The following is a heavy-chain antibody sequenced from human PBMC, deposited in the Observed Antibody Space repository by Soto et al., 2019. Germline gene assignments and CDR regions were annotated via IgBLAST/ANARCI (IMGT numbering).Heavy chain of an antibody. CDR2: INAGNGNT. V-gene: IGHV1-3*01. CDR1: GYTFTSYA. Sequence: ASVKVSCKASGYTFTSYAMHWVRQAPGQRLEWMGWINAGNGNTKYSQKFQGRVTITRDTSASTAYMELSSLRSEDTAVYYCARDPIEYYYDSSGYFSSAPLYGMDVWGQGTTVTVSS. J-gene: IGHJ6*02. D-gene: IGHD3-22*01. CDR3: ARDPIEYYYDSSGYFSSAPLYGMDV.